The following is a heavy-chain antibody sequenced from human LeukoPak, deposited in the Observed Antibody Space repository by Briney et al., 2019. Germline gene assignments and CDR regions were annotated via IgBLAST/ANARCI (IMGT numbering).Heavy chain of an antibody. Sequence: ASVKVSCKASGYTFTSYVISWVRQAPGQGLEWMEWISAYNGNTNYAQKLQGRVTMTTDTSTSTAYMELRSLRSDDTAVYYCARGLRLGELSSLAGYWGQGTLVTVSS. J-gene: IGHJ4*02. D-gene: IGHD3-16*02. CDR2: ISAYNGNT. CDR3: ARGLRLGELSSLAGY. CDR1: GYTFTSYV. V-gene: IGHV1-18*01.